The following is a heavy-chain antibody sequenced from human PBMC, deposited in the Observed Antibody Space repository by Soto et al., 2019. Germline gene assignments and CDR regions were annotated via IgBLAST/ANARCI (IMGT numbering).Heavy chain of an antibody. CDR2: INHSGST. Sequence: ETLSLTCAVYGGSFSGYYWSWIRQPPGKGLEWIGEINHSGSTNYNPSLKSRVTISVDTSKNQFSLKLSSVTAADTAVYYCARVLMVYAIKGWFDPWGQGTLVTVSS. CDR1: GGSFSGYY. V-gene: IGHV4-34*01. D-gene: IGHD2-8*01. J-gene: IGHJ5*02. CDR3: ARVLMVYAIKGWFDP.